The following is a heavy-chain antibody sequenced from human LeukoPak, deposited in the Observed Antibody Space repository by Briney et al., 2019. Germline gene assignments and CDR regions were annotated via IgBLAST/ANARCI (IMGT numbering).Heavy chain of an antibody. J-gene: IGHJ4*02. CDR2: IHTSGST. CDR1: GGSITSYY. D-gene: IGHD6-6*01. CDR3: AREFSGTSIAARVFDS. Sequence: SETLSLTCTVSGGSITSYYWTYIRQPAGKGLEWIGRIHTSGSTNYNPSLKSRVTMSVDTSKDQFSLNLSSVTAADTAMYYCAREFSGTSIAARVFDSWGQGTLVTVSS. V-gene: IGHV4-4*07.